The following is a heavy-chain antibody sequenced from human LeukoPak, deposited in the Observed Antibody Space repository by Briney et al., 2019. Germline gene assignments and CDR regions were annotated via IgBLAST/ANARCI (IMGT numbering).Heavy chain of an antibody. CDR1: AFTFSSYS. CDR2: ISSSSSYI. D-gene: IGHD6-13*01. J-gene: IGHJ3*02. V-gene: IGHV3-21*01. CDR3: ARGQLSHDAFDI. Sequence: GGSLRLSCAASAFTFSSYSMNWVRQAPGKGLEWVSSISSSSSYIYYADSVKGRFTISRDNAKNSLYLQMNSLRAEDTAVYYCARGQLSHDAFDIWGQGTMVTVSS.